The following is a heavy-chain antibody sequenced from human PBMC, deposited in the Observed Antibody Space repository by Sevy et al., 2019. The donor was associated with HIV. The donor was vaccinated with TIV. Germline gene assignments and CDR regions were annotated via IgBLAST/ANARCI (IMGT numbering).Heavy chain of an antibody. CDR2: INHSGST. V-gene: IGHV4-34*01. CDR3: ARGGGKAAAGTVEYYYYYGMDV. J-gene: IGHJ6*02. CDR1: GGSFSGYY. Sequence: SETLSLTCAVYGGSFSGYYWSWIRQPPGKGLEWTGEINHSGSTNYNPSLKSRVTISVDTSKNQFSLKLSSVTAADTAVYYCARGGGKAAAGTVEYYYYYGMDVWGQGTTVTVSS. D-gene: IGHD6-13*01.